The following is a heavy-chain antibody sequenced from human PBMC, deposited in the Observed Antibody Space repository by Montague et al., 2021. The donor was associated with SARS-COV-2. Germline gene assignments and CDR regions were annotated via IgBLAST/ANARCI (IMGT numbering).Heavy chain of an antibody. Sequence: QSGAEVKKPGEPLKISCKASGYSFSTSWIGWVRQMPGKGLEWMGVIYPDDSDARYSPSFQGQVTISVDKSINTAYLQWSSLKASDTATYYCARQVVVTASAFWYFDLWGRGTLVTVSS. CDR1: GYSFSTSW. CDR3: ARQVVVTASAFWYFDL. D-gene: IGHD2-21*02. J-gene: IGHJ2*01. CDR2: IYPDDSDA. V-gene: IGHV5-51*01.